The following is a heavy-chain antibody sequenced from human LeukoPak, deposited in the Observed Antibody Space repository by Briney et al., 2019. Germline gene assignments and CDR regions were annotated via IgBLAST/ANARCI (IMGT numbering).Heavy chain of an antibody. Sequence: PGGSLRLSCAASGFTFSSYSMNWVRQAPGKGLEWVSYISSSSSTIYYADSVKGRFTISRDNAKNSLYLQMNSLRAEDTAVYYCARDGLLAGYGSGSYYKDYWGQGTLVTVSS. J-gene: IGHJ4*02. D-gene: IGHD3-10*01. CDR2: ISSSSSTI. CDR1: GFTFSSYS. CDR3: ARDGLLAGYGSGSYYKDY. V-gene: IGHV3-48*04.